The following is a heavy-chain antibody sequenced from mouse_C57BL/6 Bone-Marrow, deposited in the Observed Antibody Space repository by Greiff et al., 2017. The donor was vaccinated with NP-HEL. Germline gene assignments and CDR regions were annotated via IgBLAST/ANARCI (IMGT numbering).Heavy chain of an antibody. V-gene: IGHV5-6*01. Sequence: EVHLVESGGDLVKPGGSLKLSCAASGFTFSSYGMSWVRQTPDKRLEWVATISSGGRYTYYPDSVKGRFTISRDNAKNTLYRQMSSLKSEDTAMYYCARPDYYYGSPYWYVDVWGTGTTVTVSS. D-gene: IGHD1-1*01. CDR2: ISSGGRYT. CDR3: ARPDYYYGSPYWYVDV. CDR1: GFTFSSYG. J-gene: IGHJ1*03.